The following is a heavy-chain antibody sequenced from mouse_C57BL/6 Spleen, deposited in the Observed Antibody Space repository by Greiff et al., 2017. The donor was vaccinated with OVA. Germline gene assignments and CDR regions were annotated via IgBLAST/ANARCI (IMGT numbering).Heavy chain of an antibody. D-gene: IGHD1-1*01. V-gene: IGHV3-6*01. CDR1: GYSITSGYY. J-gene: IGHJ3*01. Sequence: EVKLMESGPGLVKPSQSLSLTCSVTGYSITSGYYWNWIRQFPGNKLEWMGYISYDGSNNYNPSLKNRISITRDTSKNQFFLKLNSVTTEDTATYYCARGGIYGEGWFAYWGQGTLVTVSA. CDR2: ISYDGSN. CDR3: ARGGIYGEGWFAY.